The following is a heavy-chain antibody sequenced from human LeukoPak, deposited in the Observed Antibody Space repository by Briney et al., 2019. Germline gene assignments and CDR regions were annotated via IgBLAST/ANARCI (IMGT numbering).Heavy chain of an antibody. D-gene: IGHD2-15*01. Sequence: GGSLRLSCAASGFIFSSYAMSWVRQAPGKGLEWVSAISGSGGTTYYADSVKGRFTISRDNSKNTLYLQMNSLRAEDTAVYYCAKGSPQGVVVVATTLYFDYWGQGTLVTVSS. CDR3: AKGSPQGVVVVATTLYFDY. J-gene: IGHJ4*02. V-gene: IGHV3-23*01. CDR1: GFIFSSYA. CDR2: ISGSGGTT.